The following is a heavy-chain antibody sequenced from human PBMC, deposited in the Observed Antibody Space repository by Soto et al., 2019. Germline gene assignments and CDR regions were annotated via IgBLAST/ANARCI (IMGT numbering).Heavy chain of an antibody. CDR2: IYHSGST. Sequence: PSETLSLTCAVSSGSISSSNWWSWVRQPPGKGLEWIGEIYHSGSTNYNPSLKSRVTISVGKSKNQFSLKLSSVTAADTAVYYWARRDSGYDYTNWFDPWGQGTLVTVSS. J-gene: IGHJ5*02. V-gene: IGHV4-4*02. CDR1: SGSISSSNW. D-gene: IGHD5-12*01. CDR3: ARRDSGYDYTNWFDP.